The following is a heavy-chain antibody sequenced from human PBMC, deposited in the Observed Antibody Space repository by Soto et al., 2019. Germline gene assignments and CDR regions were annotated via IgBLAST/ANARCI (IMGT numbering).Heavy chain of an antibody. CDR1: GYTFTGYY. V-gene: IGHV1-2*02. Sequence: ASVKVSCKASGYTFTGYYVHWVREAPGQGLEWMGWINPETGGTSYAQKFQGRVTLSRDTSINTAYLELSSLRFDDAAVYFCARERFQVISDGMDVWGQGATVTVSS. CDR3: ARERFQVISDGMDV. CDR2: INPETGGT. J-gene: IGHJ6*02. D-gene: IGHD2-21*01.